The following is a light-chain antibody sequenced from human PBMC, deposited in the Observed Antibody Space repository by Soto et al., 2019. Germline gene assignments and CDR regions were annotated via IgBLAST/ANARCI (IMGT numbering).Light chain of an antibody. Sequence: EIVLTQSPGTLSLSPGERATLSCRASQSVSSSYLAWYQQKPGQAPRLLIYGASSRATGIPDRFSGSGSGTDFTLTISRLEPEYFAVYYCQQYGSSPGTTFGQGTGLEIK. V-gene: IGKV3-20*01. J-gene: IGKJ5*01. CDR1: QSVSSSY. CDR2: GAS. CDR3: QQYGSSPGTT.